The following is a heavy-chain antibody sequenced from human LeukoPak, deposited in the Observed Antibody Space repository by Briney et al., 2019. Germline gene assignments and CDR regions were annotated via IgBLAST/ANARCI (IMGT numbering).Heavy chain of an antibody. V-gene: IGHV3-23*01. CDR2: ISASGGST. Sequence: GGSLRLSCTASGFTFSSYGMSWVRQAPGKGLEWVSSISASGGSTFYADSVKGRFTFSRDNSKSTLCLQMNSLRAEDTAVYYCAKGGLNSSDYWGQGTLVTVSS. D-gene: IGHD2-21*01. CDR3: AKGGLNSSDY. J-gene: IGHJ4*02. CDR1: GFTFSSYG.